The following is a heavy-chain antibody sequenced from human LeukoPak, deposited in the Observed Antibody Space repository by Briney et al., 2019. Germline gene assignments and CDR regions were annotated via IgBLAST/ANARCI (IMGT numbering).Heavy chain of an antibody. V-gene: IGHV3-48*04. CDR3: AREGAYGSGSYSLDY. CDR2: ISSSANTL. J-gene: IGHJ4*02. D-gene: IGHD3-10*01. Sequence: GGSLRLSCAASGFTFSNYNMNWVRQAPGKGLEWVSYISSSANTLYYADSVKGRFTISRDNAKNSLYLQMDSLRAEDTALYYCAREGAYGSGSYSLDYWGQGTLVTVSS. CDR1: GFTFSNYN.